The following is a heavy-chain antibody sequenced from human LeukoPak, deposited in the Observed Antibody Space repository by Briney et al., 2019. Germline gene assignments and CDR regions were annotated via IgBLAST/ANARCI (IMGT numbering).Heavy chain of an antibody. J-gene: IGHJ4*02. CDR1: GDSISSGYY. Sequence: PSETLSLTCTVSGDSISSGYYWGWIRQPPGKGLEWVSAISGSGSTTYYADPVKGRFTISRDNSKNTLYLQMNSLRAEDTAVYYCAKDWDQLLYYFDYWGQGTLVTVSS. D-gene: IGHD2-2*01. V-gene: IGHV3-23*01. CDR2: ISGSGSTT. CDR3: AKDWDQLLYYFDY.